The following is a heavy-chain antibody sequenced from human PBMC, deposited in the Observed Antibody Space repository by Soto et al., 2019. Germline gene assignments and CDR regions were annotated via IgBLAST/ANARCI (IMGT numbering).Heavy chain of an antibody. CDR2: ISWNSNYI. CDR1: GFTFDDYA. D-gene: IGHD3-10*01. Sequence: EVQLMESGGGLVQPGRSLRLSCAASGFTFDDYAMHWVRQAPGKGLEWVSGISWNSNYIVYADSVKGRFTISRDNSKNSLYLQMSSLRTDDTAFYYCAKDAAASGSYFNGDSHYFMDVWGKGTTVTVSS. CDR3: AKDAAASGSYFNGDSHYFMDV. V-gene: IGHV3-9*01. J-gene: IGHJ6*03.